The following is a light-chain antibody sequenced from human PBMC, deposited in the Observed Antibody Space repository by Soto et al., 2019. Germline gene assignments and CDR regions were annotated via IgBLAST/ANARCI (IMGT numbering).Light chain of an antibody. CDR3: GSYAGSYTYAV. V-gene: IGLV2-11*01. CDR2: DVS. CDR1: SSDVGGYNY. J-gene: IGLJ7*01. Sequence: QSALTQPRSVSGSPGQSVTISCTGTSSDVGGYNYVSWYQQHPGKAPKLMIYDVSKRPSGVPDRFSGSKSGNTASLTISGLQAEDEADYYCGSYAGSYTYAVFGGGTQLTVL.